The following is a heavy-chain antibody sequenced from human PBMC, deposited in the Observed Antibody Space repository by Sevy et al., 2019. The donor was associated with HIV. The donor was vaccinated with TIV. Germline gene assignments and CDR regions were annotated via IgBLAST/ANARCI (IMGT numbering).Heavy chain of an antibody. J-gene: IGHJ3*02. CDR3: ARDHTVLGSSWYGAFDI. CDR2: INPSGGSK. Sequence: ASVKVSCKGSGYTFTSYYMHWVRQAPGQGLEWMGIINPSGGSKSYAQRFQGRVTMTRDTSTSTVYMELSSLRSEDTAVYYCARDHTVLGSSWYGAFDIWGQGTMVTVSS. V-gene: IGHV1-46*01. CDR1: GYTFTSYY. D-gene: IGHD6-13*01.